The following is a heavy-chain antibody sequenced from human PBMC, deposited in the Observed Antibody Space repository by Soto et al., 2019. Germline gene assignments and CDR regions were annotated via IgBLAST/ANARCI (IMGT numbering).Heavy chain of an antibody. CDR1: GYSFTSYW. CDR3: ARSVKSYDFWSGYSRGYWFDP. J-gene: IGHJ5*02. V-gene: IGHV5-51*01. D-gene: IGHD3-3*01. Sequence: RGESLKISCKGSGYSFTSYWIGWVRQMPGKGLEWMGIIYPGDSDTRYSPSFQGQVTISADKSISTAYLQWSSLKASDTAMYYCARSVKSYDFWSGYSRGYWFDPWGQGTLVTVSS. CDR2: IYPGDSDT.